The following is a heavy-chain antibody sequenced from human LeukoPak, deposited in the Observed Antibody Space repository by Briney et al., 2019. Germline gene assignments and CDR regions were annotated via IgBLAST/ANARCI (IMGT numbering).Heavy chain of an antibody. D-gene: IGHD6-19*01. Sequence: QPGGSLRLSCAASGFTFSSYWMHWVRQAPGKGLVWVSRINTDGSSTSYADSVKGRFTISRDNAKNTLYLQMNSLRAEDTAVYYCAGAPAVAPGWFDPWGQGTLVTVSS. CDR2: INTDGSST. CDR1: GFTFSSYW. V-gene: IGHV3-74*01. CDR3: AGAPAVAPGWFDP. J-gene: IGHJ5*02.